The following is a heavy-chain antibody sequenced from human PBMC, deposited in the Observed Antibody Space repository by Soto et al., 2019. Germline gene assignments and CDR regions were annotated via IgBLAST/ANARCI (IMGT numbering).Heavy chain of an antibody. J-gene: IGHJ6*02. D-gene: IGHD4-17*01. CDR1: GFTFSSYG. CDR2: ISYDGSNK. Sequence: PVGSLRLSCAASGFTFSSYGMHWVRQAPGKGLEWVAVISYDGSNKYYADSVKGRFTISRDNSKNTLYLQMNSLRAEDTAVYYCAKLPGAYYYYGMDVWGQGTTVTVSS. CDR3: AKLPGAYYYYGMDV. V-gene: IGHV3-30*18.